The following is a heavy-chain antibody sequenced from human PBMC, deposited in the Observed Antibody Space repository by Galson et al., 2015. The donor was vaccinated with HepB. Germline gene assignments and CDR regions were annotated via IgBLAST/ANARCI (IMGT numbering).Heavy chain of an antibody. V-gene: IGHV3-23*01. CDR3: AKAGGEYYYDSSGTDY. D-gene: IGHD3-22*01. CDR2: ISGSGGST. J-gene: IGHJ4*02. CDR1: GFSFSSYA. Sequence: SLRLSCAASGFSFSSYAMSWVRQAPGKGLEWVSAISGSGGSTYYADSVKGRFTISRDNSKNTLYLQMNSLRAEDTAVYYCAKAGGEYYYDSSGTDYWGQGTLVTVSS.